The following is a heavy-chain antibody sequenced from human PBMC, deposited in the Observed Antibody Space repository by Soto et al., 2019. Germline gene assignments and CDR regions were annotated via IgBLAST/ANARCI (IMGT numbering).Heavy chain of an antibody. CDR2: FFIGGNT. CDR3: AGRHGLDIDAYY. V-gene: IGHV4-39*01. CDR1: GGSISSSSYY. J-gene: IGHJ4*02. D-gene: IGHD3-10*01. Sequence: PSETLSLTCTVSGGSISSSSYYWGWIRQPPGKGLEWIASFFIGGNTYYNPSLKSRVTTSVDTSKNQFSLKLSSVTAADTAVYFCAGRHGLDIDAYYWGPGLLVT.